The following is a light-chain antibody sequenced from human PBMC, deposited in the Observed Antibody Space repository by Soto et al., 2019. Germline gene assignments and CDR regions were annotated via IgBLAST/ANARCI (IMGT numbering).Light chain of an antibody. J-gene: IGLJ2*01. CDR1: SSDVGSYNL. CDR3: CSYAGSSTVV. Sequence: QSALTQPASVSGSPGESITISCTGTSSDVGSYNLVSWYQQHPGKAPKLMIYEGSKRPSGVSNRLSGSKSGNTASLTISGLKAEDEADYYCCSYAGSSTVVFGGGTKLTVL. V-gene: IGLV2-23*01. CDR2: EGS.